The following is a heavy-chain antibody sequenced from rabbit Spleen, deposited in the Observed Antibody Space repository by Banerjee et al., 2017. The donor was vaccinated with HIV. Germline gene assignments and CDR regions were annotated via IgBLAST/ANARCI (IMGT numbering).Heavy chain of an antibody. CDR3: SRDLDGVIRWNFGW. D-gene: IGHD1-1*01. CDR1: GFSFSNNAV. CDR2: INAVTGKA. V-gene: IGHV1S45*01. J-gene: IGHJ4*01. Sequence: QEQLVESGGRLDRPAGSLKLSCTASGFSFSNNAVMCWVRQAPGKGLQWIACINAVTGKAVDSAWAKGRFSSTKTSSTTVTLQKTSRPAADAATYYCSRDLDGVIRWNFGWWGQGTLVTVS.